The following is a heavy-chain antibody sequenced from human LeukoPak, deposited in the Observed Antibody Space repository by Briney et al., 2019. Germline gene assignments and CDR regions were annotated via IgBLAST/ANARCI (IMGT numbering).Heavy chain of an antibody. CDR1: GFTFSSNY. CDR2: IYSGGST. Sequence: PGGSLRLSCAASGFTFSSNYMSWVRQAPGKGLEWVSVIYSGGSTYYADSVKGRFTISRDNSKNTLYLQMNSLRAEDTAVYYCAKDRGLRWYQFDYWGQGTLVTVSS. D-gene: IGHD4-23*01. V-gene: IGHV3-53*01. J-gene: IGHJ4*02. CDR3: AKDRGLRWYQFDY.